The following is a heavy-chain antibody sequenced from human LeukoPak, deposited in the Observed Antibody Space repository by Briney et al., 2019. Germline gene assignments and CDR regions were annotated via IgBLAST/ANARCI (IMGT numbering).Heavy chain of an antibody. D-gene: IGHD3-22*01. J-gene: IGHJ4*02. CDR1: GFTFSSYW. Sequence: GGSLRLSCVASGFTFSSYWMTWVRQAPGKGLEWVANIKTDGSQIYYVDSVKGRFTISRDNAKNSLYLQMNSLRAEDTAVYYCARDLSPYYYDSSGYYNYWGQGTLVTVSS. CDR2: IKTDGSQI. V-gene: IGHV3-7*03. CDR3: ARDLSPYYYDSSGYYNY.